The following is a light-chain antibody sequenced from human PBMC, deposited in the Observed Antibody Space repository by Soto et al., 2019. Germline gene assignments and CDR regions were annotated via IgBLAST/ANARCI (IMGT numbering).Light chain of an antibody. CDR1: SSDVGGYNY. V-gene: IGLV2-14*01. J-gene: IGLJ2*01. CDR2: DVN. Sequence: QSVLTQPASVSGSPGQSITISCTGTSSDVGGYNYVSWYQQHPGKAPKLMIYDVNNRPSGVSNRFSGSKSGNTASLTISGLQAEDEADYYCSSYTDTSTYVVFGGGTKLTVL. CDR3: SSYTDTSTYVV.